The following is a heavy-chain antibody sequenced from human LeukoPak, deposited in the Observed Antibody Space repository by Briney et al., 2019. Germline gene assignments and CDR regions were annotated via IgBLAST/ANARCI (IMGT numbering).Heavy chain of an antibody. J-gene: IGHJ3*02. CDR1: GFIFSSYA. D-gene: IGHD1-26*01. CDR2: ISSNGGST. CDR3: ARGGSYLSAFDI. Sequence: GGSLRLSCAASGFIFSSYAMHWVRQAPGKGLEYVSAISSNGGSTYYANSVKGRFTISRDNSKNTLYLQMNSLRAEDTAVYYCARGGSYLSAFDIWGQGTMVTVSS. V-gene: IGHV3-64*01.